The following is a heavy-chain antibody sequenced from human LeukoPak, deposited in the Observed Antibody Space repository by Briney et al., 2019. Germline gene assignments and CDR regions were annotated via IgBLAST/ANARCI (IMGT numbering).Heavy chain of an antibody. CDR2: ISGSGGST. CDR3: AKDWLAFGGVIAPDY. CDR1: GFTFSSYA. D-gene: IGHD3-16*02. V-gene: IGHV3-23*01. J-gene: IGHJ4*02. Sequence: GGSLRLSRAASGFTFSSYAMSWVRQAPGKGLEWVSAISGSGGSTYYADSVKGRFTISRDNSKNTLYLQMNSLRAEDTAVYYCAKDWLAFGGVIAPDYWGQGTLVTVSS.